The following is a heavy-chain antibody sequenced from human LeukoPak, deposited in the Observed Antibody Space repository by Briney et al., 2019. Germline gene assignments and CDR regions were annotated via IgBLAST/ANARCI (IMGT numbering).Heavy chain of an antibody. V-gene: IGHV1-46*01. CDR1: GYTFTSYY. Sequence: ASVKVSCKASGYTFTSYYLHWVRQAPGQGPEWMGIINPSGGSTSYAQKFQGRVTMTRDMSTSTVYMELSSLRSEDTAVYYCARVYCGGDCYSGYFDYWGQGTLVTVSS. CDR3: ARVYCGGDCYSGYFDY. D-gene: IGHD2-21*02. J-gene: IGHJ4*02. CDR2: INPSGGST.